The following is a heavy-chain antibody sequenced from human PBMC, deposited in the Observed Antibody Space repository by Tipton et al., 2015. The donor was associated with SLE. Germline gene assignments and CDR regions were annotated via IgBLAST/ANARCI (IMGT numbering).Heavy chain of an antibody. CDR1: GFTFSSYA. J-gene: IGHJ6*03. D-gene: IGHD3/OR15-3a*01. CDR2: ISYDGSNK. V-gene: IGHV3-30*04. Sequence: SLRLSCAASGFTFSSYAMHWVRQAPGRGLEWVAVISYDGSNKYYADSVKGRFTISRDDSTSTAYMELSSLRSEDTAVYYCARGTKMWGIGHIYYFMDVWGKGTTVTVSS. CDR3: ARGTKMWGIGHIYYFMDV.